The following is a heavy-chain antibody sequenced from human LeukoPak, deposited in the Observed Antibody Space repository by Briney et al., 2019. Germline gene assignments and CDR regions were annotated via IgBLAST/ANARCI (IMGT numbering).Heavy chain of an antibody. CDR1: GFTFSSYG. V-gene: IGHV3-30*03. D-gene: IGHD4-17*01. CDR3: ARGSGDYVFY. Sequence: GGSLRLSCAASGFTFSSYGMHWVRQAPGKGLEWVAVISYDGSNKYYADSVKGRFTISRDNAKNSLHLQMNSLRAEDTAVYYCARGSGDYVFYWGQGTLVTVSS. J-gene: IGHJ4*02. CDR2: ISYDGSNK.